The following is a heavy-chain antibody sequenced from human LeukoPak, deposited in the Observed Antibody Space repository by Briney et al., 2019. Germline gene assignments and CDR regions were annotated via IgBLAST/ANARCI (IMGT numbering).Heavy chain of an antibody. CDR1: GGSIRDSSYY. CDR3: HYIWGSYRYAAVDY. Sequence: SETLSLTCSVSGGSIRDSSYYWGWIRQPPGKGPEWIGHISYSGTTFYNPSLKSRVTISVDTSKSLFTLELSSLTAADTAIYYCHYIWGSYRYAAVDYWGQGTRVTVSS. D-gene: IGHD3-16*02. J-gene: IGHJ4*02. V-gene: IGHV4-39*06. CDR2: ISYSGTT.